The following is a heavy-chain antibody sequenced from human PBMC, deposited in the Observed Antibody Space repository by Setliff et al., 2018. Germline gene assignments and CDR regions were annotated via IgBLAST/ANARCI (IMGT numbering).Heavy chain of an antibody. J-gene: IGHJ1*01. V-gene: IGHV5-51*01. Sequence: GESLKISCKASGYSFPSYWIGWVRQVPGKGLEWMGIIYPGDSETRYSPSFQGQFTMSVDTSINTAYLQWNSLKASDTALYFCARLPSTGSAFFQHWGQGTLVTVSS. CDR3: ARLPSTGSAFFQH. CDR2: IYPGDSET. CDR1: GYSFPSYW. D-gene: IGHD1-1*01.